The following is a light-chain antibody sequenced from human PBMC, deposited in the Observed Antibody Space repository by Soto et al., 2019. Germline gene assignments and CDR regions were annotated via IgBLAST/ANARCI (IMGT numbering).Light chain of an antibody. Sequence: QSAPTQPASVYGSPGHSITISCTGTSSDVGGYNFVSWYQQKPGKAPKLLIYEVTHRPSGISDRFSGSKSGNMASLTISGLQDEDEASYYCCTYARNRLYVFGSGTKLTVL. CDR3: CTYARNRLYV. CDR1: SSDVGGYNF. V-gene: IGLV2-14*01. CDR2: EVT. J-gene: IGLJ1*01.